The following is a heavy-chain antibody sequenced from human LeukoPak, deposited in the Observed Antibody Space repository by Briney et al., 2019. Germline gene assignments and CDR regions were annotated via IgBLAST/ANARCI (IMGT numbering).Heavy chain of an antibody. Sequence: AASVKVSCKASGYTFTSYAMHWVRQAPGQRLEWMGSINAGNGNTKYSQKFQGRVTITRDTSASTAYMELSSLRSEDTAVYYCARGPQYYDILTAQTGFDPWGQGTLVTVSS. D-gene: IGHD3-9*01. CDR2: INAGNGNT. CDR1: GYTFTSYA. CDR3: ARGPQYYDILTAQTGFDP. V-gene: IGHV1-3*01. J-gene: IGHJ5*02.